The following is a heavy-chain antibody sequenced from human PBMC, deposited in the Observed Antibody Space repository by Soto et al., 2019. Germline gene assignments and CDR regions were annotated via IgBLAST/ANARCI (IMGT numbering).Heavy chain of an antibody. V-gene: IGHV3-23*01. CDR3: AKDAMYYYNLMNFDY. CDR1: ALTFSSYA. D-gene: IGHD3-10*01. CDR2: ISGSSGST. Sequence: LRLSCASSALTFSSYAMSWVRQAPGKGLEWVSSISGSSGSTYYADSVKGWFTISRDNYKNTQFLQMNSLRAENTAVYYCAKDAMYYYNLMNFDYWGRETLVTIAS. J-gene: IGHJ4*02.